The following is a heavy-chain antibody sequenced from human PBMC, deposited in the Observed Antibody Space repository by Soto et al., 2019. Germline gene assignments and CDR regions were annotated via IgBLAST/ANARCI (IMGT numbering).Heavy chain of an antibody. J-gene: IGHJ3*01. Sequence: SETLSLTCAVYGGSFSGYFWNWIRQSPGKGLEWIGKVNHNGRNNYNPSLKSRVTISLDMSKNQISLKLTSVTAADTAVYYCARGGSSDWQVAFDFWGQGTMVTV. D-gene: IGHD6-19*01. CDR2: VNHNGRN. CDR3: ARGGSSDWQVAFDF. CDR1: GGSFSGYF. V-gene: IGHV4-34*01.